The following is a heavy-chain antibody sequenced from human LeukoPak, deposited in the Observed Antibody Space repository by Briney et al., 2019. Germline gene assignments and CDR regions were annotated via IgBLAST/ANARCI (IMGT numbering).Heavy chain of an antibody. Sequence: GGSLRLSCAASGFTLSNYGMSWVRQAPGKRLEWVSAMSGSAGTTYYADSVKGRFTISRDNVKNSLYLQMNSLRAEDTALYYCARGRSTFDYWGQGTLVTVSS. J-gene: IGHJ4*02. CDR2: MSGSAGTT. V-gene: IGHV3-23*01. CDR1: GFTLSNYG. CDR3: ARGRSTFDY. D-gene: IGHD2-2*01.